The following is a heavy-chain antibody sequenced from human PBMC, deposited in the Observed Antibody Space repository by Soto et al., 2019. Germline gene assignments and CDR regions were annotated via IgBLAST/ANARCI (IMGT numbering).Heavy chain of an antibody. Sequence: PSEALSVMSAVYGGSFSGYYWSWIRQPPGKGLEWIGEINHSGSTNYNPSLKSRVTISVDTSKNQFSLKLSSVTAADTAVYYCVRGLRFLEWLEYYGIDVWGEGTTFPVSP. J-gene: IGHJ6*04. CDR1: GGSFSGYY. D-gene: IGHD3-3*01. CDR2: INHSGST. CDR3: VRGLRFLEWLEYYGIDV. V-gene: IGHV4-34*01.